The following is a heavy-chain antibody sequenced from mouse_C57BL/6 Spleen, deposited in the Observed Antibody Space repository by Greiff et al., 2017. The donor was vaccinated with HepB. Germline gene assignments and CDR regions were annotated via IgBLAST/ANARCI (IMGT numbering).Heavy chain of an antibody. D-gene: IGHD4-1*01. J-gene: IGHJ2*01. Sequence: DVKLVESGPGMVKPSQSLSLTCTVTGYSITSGYDWHWIRHFPGNKLEWMGYICYSGSTNYNPSLKSRISITHDTSKNHFFLKLNSVTTEDTATYYCARNWDGGGLDYWGQGTTLTVSS. CDR1: GYSITSGYD. V-gene: IGHV3-1*01. CDR3: ARNWDGGGLDY. CDR2: ICYSGST.